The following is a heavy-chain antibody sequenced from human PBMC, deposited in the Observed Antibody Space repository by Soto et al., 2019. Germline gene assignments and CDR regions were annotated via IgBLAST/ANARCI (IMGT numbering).Heavy chain of an antibody. CDR3: ARNEASYDFWSGYYRLAAFDI. V-gene: IGHV3-23*01. CDR2: ISGSGGST. CDR1: GFTFSSYA. Sequence: GGSLRLSCAASGFTFSSYAMSWVRQAPGKGLEWVSAISGSGGSTSYADSVKGRFTISRDNSKNSLYLQMNSLRAEDTAVYYCARNEASYDFWSGYYRLAAFDIWGQGTMVTVSS. D-gene: IGHD3-3*01. J-gene: IGHJ3*02.